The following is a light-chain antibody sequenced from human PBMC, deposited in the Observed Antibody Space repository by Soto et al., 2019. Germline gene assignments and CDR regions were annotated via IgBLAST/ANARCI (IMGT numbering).Light chain of an antibody. CDR2: DVS. V-gene: IGLV2-8*01. CDR1: SSDVGGYNF. Sequence: QSVLTQPHSASGSPGQSVTISCTGTSSDVGGYNFVSWYQHHPGKAPKLMIFDVSERPSGVPDRFSGSKSGNTASLTVSGLQAEDEADYYCSSYAGSNSYVFGTGTKLTVL. CDR3: SSYAGSNSYV. J-gene: IGLJ1*01.